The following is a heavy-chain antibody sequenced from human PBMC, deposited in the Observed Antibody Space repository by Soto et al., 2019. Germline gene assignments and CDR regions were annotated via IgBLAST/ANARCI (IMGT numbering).Heavy chain of an antibody. Sequence: GGSLRLSCAASGFTFSSYGMHWVRQAPGKGLEWVAVISYDGSNKYYADSVKGRFTISRDNSKNTLYLQMNSLRAEDTAVYYCAKDKGVGVDSGYEIYYYYGMDVWGQGTTVTVSS. D-gene: IGHD5-12*01. V-gene: IGHV3-30*18. CDR3: AKDKGVGVDSGYEIYYYYGMDV. J-gene: IGHJ6*02. CDR1: GFTFSSYG. CDR2: ISYDGSNK.